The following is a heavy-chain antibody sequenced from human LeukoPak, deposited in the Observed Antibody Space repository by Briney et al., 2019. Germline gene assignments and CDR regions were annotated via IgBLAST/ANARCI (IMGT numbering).Heavy chain of an antibody. CDR1: GGSISSYY. CDR3: ARQPYGGKWYFDY. CDR2: IYYSGST. J-gene: IGHJ4*02. D-gene: IGHD4-23*01. Sequence: SETLSLTCTVSGGSISSYYWSWIRQPPGKGLEWIGYIYYSGSTNYNPSLKSRVTISVDRSKNQFSLKLSSVTAADTAVYYCARQPYGGKWYFDYWGQGTLVTVSS. V-gene: IGHV4-59*12.